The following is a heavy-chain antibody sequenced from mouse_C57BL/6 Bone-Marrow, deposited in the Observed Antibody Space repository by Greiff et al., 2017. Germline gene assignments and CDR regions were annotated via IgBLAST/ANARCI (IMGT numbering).Heavy chain of an antibody. CDR2: IYPGGGYT. CDR1: GYTFTNYW. J-gene: IGHJ1*03. V-gene: IGHV1-63*01. CDR3: ARYRGYWYFDV. Sequence: QVQLQQSGAELVRPGTSVKMSCKASGYTFTNYWIGWAKQRPGHGLEWIGDIYPGGGYTNYNEKFKGKATLTADKSSSPAYMQFSSLTSEDSAIYYCARYRGYWYFDVWGTGTTVTVSS.